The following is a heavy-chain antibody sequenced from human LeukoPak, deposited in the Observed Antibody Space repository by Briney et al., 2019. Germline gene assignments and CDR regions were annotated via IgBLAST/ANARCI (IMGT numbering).Heavy chain of an antibody. CDR1: GGSISSGSYY. CDR2: IYTSGST. D-gene: IGHD1-26*01. Sequence: ASQTLSLTCTVSGGSISSGSYYWSWIRQPAGKGLEWIGRIYTSGSTNYNPSLKSRVTISVDTSKNQFSLKLSSVTAADTAVYYCARDVGFSAFDIWGQGTMVTVSS. CDR3: ARDVGFSAFDI. J-gene: IGHJ3*02. V-gene: IGHV4-61*02.